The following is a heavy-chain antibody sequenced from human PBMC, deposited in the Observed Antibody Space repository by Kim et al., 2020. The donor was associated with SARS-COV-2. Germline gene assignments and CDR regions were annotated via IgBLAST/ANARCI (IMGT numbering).Heavy chain of an antibody. J-gene: IGHJ4*02. V-gene: IGHV4-4*02. D-gene: IGHD2-21*01. CDR3: ARADMWPLHN. Sequence: SETLSLTCAVSGASISSGYWWNWVRQPPGKGLEWIGEIHHSGGTYYSPSLKSRVTISIDQSKNEFSLKLSSVTAADTAMYYCARADMWPLHNWGQGTLVT. CDR2: IHHSGGT. CDR1: GASISSGYW.